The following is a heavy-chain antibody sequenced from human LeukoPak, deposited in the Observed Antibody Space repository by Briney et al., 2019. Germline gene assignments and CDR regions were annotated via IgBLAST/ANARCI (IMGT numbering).Heavy chain of an antibody. CDR2: IRYDGSDK. CDR1: GFTVSSNY. Sequence: PGGSLRLSCAASGFTVSSNYMSWVRQAPGKGLQWVAFIRYDGSDKYYADSVKGRFTISRDNSKNTLYLQMNSLRAEDTAVYYCARPPDNYYYYYMDVWGKGTTVTVSS. V-gene: IGHV3-33*08. J-gene: IGHJ6*03. CDR3: ARPPDNYYYYYMDV.